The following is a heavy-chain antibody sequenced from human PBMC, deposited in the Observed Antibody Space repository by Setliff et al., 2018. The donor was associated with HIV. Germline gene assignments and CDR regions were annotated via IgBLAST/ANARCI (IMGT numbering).Heavy chain of an antibody. J-gene: IGHJ6*02. V-gene: IGHV4-59*04. D-gene: IGHD3-3*01. CDR1: GGSISSYY. CDR3: ARVEKNNYYYGLDV. CDR2: IFHSGTS. Sequence: KPSETLSLTCTVSGGSISSYYWSWIRQPPGKGLEWIGYIFHSGTSYYNPSLKSRVTISPDRSRNQFSLNLTSVTAADTAVYYCARVEKNNYYYGLDVWGQGITVTVSS.